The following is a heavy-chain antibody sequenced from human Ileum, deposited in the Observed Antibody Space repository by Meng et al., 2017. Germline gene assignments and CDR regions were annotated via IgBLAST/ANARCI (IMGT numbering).Heavy chain of an antibody. CDR3: ARDAYYDSSVGSFQH. Sequence: GGSLRPSCAAPGFTVSSSYMSWVRQAPGKGLKYASVIYSGGSTYYADSVKGRFTISRDNSENTLYLQMKSLRAEDTAVYYCARDAYYDSSVGSFQHWGQGTLVTVSS. CDR1: GFTVSSSY. CDR2: IYSGGST. J-gene: IGHJ1*01. V-gene: IGHV3-66*02. D-gene: IGHD3-22*01.